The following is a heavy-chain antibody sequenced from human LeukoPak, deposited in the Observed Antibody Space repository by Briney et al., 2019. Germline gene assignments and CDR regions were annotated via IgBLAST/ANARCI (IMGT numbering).Heavy chain of an antibody. CDR3: ARADSSYFFDY. J-gene: IGHJ4*02. CDR2: INPNSGGT. D-gene: IGHD3-22*01. Sequence: GASVKVSCKASGYTFTGPYIHWVRQAPGQGLEWMGWINPNSGGTYYARKFQGRVTVTRDTSISTASMELSRLTSDDTAVYYCARADSSYFFDYWGQGTLVTVSS. V-gene: IGHV1-2*02. CDR1: GYTFTGPY.